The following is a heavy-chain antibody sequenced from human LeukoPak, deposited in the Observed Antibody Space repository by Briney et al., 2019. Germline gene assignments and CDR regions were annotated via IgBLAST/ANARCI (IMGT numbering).Heavy chain of an antibody. J-gene: IGHJ1*01. V-gene: IGHV3-7*04. CDR3: ARGEYYYDGGY. CDR1: GSTFSDHY. D-gene: IGHD3-22*01. Sequence: GGSLRLSCAASGSTFSDHYMDWVRQAPGKGLEWVANIKQDGSEKYYVDSVKGRFTISRDNAKNSLYLQMNSLRVEDTAVYYCARGEYYYDGGYWGQGTLVTVSS. CDR2: IKQDGSEK.